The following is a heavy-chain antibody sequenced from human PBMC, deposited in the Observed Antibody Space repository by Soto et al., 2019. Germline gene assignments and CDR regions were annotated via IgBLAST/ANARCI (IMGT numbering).Heavy chain of an antibody. J-gene: IGHJ4*02. Sequence: EVHLLESGGGLAQPGGSLRLSCAASGFTFSTYTMSWVRRAPGKGLEWVSTINGGGGSPSYADSVQGRFTISRDNPKHTLYLQLNSLTVDDTATYYCAKARCSTSNCYVPDYWGQGAPVTVSS. CDR2: INGGGGSP. V-gene: IGHV3-23*01. D-gene: IGHD2-2*01. CDR3: AKARCSTSNCYVPDY. CDR1: GFTFSTYT.